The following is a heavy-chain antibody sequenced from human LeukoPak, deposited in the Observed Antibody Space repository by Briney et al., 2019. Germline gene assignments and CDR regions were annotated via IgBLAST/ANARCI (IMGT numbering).Heavy chain of an antibody. Sequence: GGSLRLSCAASGFILSDYYTSWIRQAPGKGLEWVAYISTNDRTTYYADSVKGRFTISRDNAKNSLYLQMNSLRAEDTALYYCARETFSYSSSPFDYWGQGTLVTVSS. V-gene: IGHV3-11*01. J-gene: IGHJ4*02. D-gene: IGHD6-6*01. CDR3: ARETFSYSSSPFDY. CDR2: ISTNDRTT. CDR1: GFILSDYY.